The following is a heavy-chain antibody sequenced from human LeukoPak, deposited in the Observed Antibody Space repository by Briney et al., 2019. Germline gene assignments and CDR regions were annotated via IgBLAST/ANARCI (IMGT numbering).Heavy chain of an antibody. Sequence: GESLKISCKGSGYSFTSYWIGWVRQMPGKGLEWMGIIYPGDSDTRCSPSFQGQVTISADKSISTAYLQWSSLKASDTAMYYCARPLGRDLANDAFDIWGQGTMVTVSS. CDR2: IYPGDSDT. CDR1: GYSFTSYW. V-gene: IGHV5-51*01. CDR3: ARPLGRDLANDAFDI. J-gene: IGHJ3*02.